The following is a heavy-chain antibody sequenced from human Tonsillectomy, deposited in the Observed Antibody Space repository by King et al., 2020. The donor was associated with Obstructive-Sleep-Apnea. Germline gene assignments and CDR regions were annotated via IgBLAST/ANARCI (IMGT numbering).Heavy chain of an antibody. D-gene: IGHD3-10*01. J-gene: IGHJ6*02. CDR2: ISYDGSNK. Sequence: HVQLVESGGGVVQPGRSLRLSCAASGFTFSSYAIHWVRQAPGKGLKWVAVISYDGSNKYYADSVKGRFTISRDNSKNTLYLQMNSLRAEDTAVYYCARNGRGNYYYYGMDVWGQGTTVTVSS. CDR1: GFTFSSYA. V-gene: IGHV3-30*04. CDR3: ARNGRGNYYYYGMDV.